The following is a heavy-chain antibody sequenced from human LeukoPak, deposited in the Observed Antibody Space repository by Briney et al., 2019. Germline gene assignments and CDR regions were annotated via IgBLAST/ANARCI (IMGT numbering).Heavy chain of an antibody. Sequence: PSETLSLTCIVSGGSISSYYWSWIRQPPGKGLEWIGYIYYSGSTNYNPSLKSRVTISADTSKNQFSLKLSSVTAADTAVYYCARQVTMVRGVRNFDYWGQGTLVTVSS. V-gene: IGHV4-59*08. J-gene: IGHJ4*02. CDR2: IYYSGST. D-gene: IGHD3-10*01. CDR3: ARQVTMVRGVRNFDY. CDR1: GGSISSYY.